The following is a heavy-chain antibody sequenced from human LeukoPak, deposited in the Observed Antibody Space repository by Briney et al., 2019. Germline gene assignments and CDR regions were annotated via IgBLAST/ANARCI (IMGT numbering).Heavy chain of an antibody. J-gene: IGHJ4*02. CDR3: AKDYGVGATRGFDY. V-gene: IGHV3-11*01. CDR1: GFTLSDYY. Sequence: PGGSLRLSCAASGFTLSDYYMSWIRQAPGKGLEWVSYISDSGSTIYYADSVKGRFSISRDSAKNSLYLQMNSLRADDTAVYYCAKDYGVGATRGFDYWGQGTLVTVSS. CDR2: ISDSGSTI. D-gene: IGHD1-26*01.